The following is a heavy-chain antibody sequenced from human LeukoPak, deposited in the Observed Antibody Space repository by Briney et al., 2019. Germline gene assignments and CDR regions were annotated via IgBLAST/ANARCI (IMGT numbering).Heavy chain of an antibody. Sequence: GGSLRLSCAASGFTVTNNYMTWVRQAPGKGLEWVSLLYSAGSTNYADSVKGRFTISRDNSKNTLYLQMNSLRAEDTAVYYCARWTNFHTFDIWGQGTMVTVSS. CDR1: GFTVTNNY. J-gene: IGHJ3*02. CDR2: LYSAGST. V-gene: IGHV3-53*01. CDR3: ARWTNFHTFDI. D-gene: IGHD1-1*01.